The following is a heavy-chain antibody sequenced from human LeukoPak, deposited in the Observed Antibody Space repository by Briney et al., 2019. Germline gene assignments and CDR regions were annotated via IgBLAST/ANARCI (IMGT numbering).Heavy chain of an antibody. CDR1: GASISGATYY. Sequence: SETLSLTCSVPGASISGATYYWGWIRHPPGQGLEWIASIYYTGSTYDNPSLKSRVTISVATSKNQFTLKLSSVTAADTAVYYCARRGGSGRAFDYWGQGTLVTVSS. CDR2: IYYTGST. J-gene: IGHJ4*02. D-gene: IGHD1-26*01. V-gene: IGHV4-39*01. CDR3: ARRGGSGRAFDY.